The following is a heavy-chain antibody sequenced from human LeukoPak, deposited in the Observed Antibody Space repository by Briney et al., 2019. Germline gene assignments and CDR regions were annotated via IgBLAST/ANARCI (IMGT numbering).Heavy chain of an antibody. CDR3: ARSRGAPVDY. Sequence: SQTLSLTCAVSGGFISSGGYSWSWIRQPPGKGLEWIGYIYHSGSTYYNPSLKSRVTISVDRSKNQFSLKLSSVTAANTAVYYCARSRGAPVDYWGQGTLVTVSS. V-gene: IGHV4-30-2*01. J-gene: IGHJ4*02. CDR1: GGFISSGGYS. D-gene: IGHD3-10*01. CDR2: IYHSGST.